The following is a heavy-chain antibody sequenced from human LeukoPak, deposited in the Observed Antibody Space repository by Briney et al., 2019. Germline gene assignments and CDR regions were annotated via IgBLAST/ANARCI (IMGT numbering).Heavy chain of an antibody. V-gene: IGHV4-34*01. J-gene: IGHJ4*02. D-gene: IGHD6-19*01. CDR3: AREAGDGVYGRGWYEL. CDR2: INHSGSA. CDR1: GGSFSGYY. Sequence: SETLSLTCAVYGGSFSGYYWSWIRQPPGKGLEWIGEINHSGSANYNPSLKSRVTISVDTSKNQFSLKLSSVTAADTAVYYCAREAGDGVYGRGWYELWGQGTLVTVSS.